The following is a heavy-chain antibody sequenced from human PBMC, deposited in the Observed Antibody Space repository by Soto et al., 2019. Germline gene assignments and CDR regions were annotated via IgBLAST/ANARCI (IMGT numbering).Heavy chain of an antibody. CDR3: AKNQGVELVPLATVDWFDP. CDR1: GFIFDNFG. V-gene: IGHV3-23*01. D-gene: IGHD1-26*01. J-gene: IGHJ5*02. CDR2: ISGSGFKK. Sequence: GGSLNLSCAASGFIFDNFGMSWVRQAPGKGLEWISSISGSGFKKYYADSVKGRFTISRDDSKSTVYLELNNLSAEDTAVYHCAKNQGVELVPLATVDWFDPWGQGSVVTVPS.